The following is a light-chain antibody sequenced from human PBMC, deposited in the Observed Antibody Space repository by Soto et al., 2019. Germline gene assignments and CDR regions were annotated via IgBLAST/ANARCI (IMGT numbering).Light chain of an antibody. CDR3: SSYTSSSTRV. J-gene: IGLJ1*01. Sequence: QSALTQPASVSGSPGQSITISCTGTSSVVGGYNYVSWYQHHPGKAPKLMIYDVSNRPSGVSNRFSGSKSGNTASLTISGLQADDEADYSCSSYTSSSTRVFGTGTKLTVL. V-gene: IGLV2-14*03. CDR1: SSVVGGYNY. CDR2: DVS.